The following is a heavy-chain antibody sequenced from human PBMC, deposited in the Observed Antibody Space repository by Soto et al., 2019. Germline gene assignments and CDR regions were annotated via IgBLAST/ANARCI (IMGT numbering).Heavy chain of an antibody. CDR3: ARDKGLCSSASCPNKIYHFAMDV. J-gene: IGHJ6*02. D-gene: IGHD2-2*01. CDR2: IGTAGDT. V-gene: IGHV3-13*01. CDR1: GFAFSMYD. Sequence: DVQLVESRGGLVQPGGSLRLSCAASGFAFSMYDMHWVRQVAGKGLEWVSAIGTAGDTLYAGSVKGRFSASRENAKNSLYLQMNSLRAGDTAVYYCARDKGLCSSASCPNKIYHFAMDVWGLGTTVIVSS.